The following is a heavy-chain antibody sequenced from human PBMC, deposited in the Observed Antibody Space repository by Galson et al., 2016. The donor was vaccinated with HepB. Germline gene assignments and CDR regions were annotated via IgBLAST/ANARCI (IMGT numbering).Heavy chain of an antibody. CDR3: AKVGETRGYYGYLDY. CDR1: GFTFSRSV. Sequence: SLRLSCAASGFTFSRSVMTWVRQAPGKGLEWVSAINGNGGSTYYADSVKGRFTISRDNSKNTLYLHMNSLRAEDTAIYYCAKVGETRGYYGYLDYWGPGAPVTVSS. J-gene: IGHJ4*03. D-gene: IGHD3-22*01. CDR2: INGNGGST. V-gene: IGHV3-23*01.